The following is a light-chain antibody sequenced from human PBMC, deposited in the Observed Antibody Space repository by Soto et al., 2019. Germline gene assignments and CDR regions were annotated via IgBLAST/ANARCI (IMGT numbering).Light chain of an antibody. Sequence: DIQLTQSPSFLSASVGDRVTITCRASQGISSYLAWYQQKPGKPPKLLIYDASSLERGVPSRFSGSGSGTEFTLTISSLQPDDFATYYCQQYNSYSWTFGQGTKVDI. J-gene: IGKJ1*01. CDR2: DAS. CDR1: QGISSY. CDR3: QQYNSYSWT. V-gene: IGKV1-9*01.